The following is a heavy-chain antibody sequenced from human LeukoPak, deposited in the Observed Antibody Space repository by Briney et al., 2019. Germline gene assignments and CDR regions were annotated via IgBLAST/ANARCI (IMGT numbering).Heavy chain of an antibody. D-gene: IGHD2-2*01. J-gene: IGHJ5*02. CDR1: GGSISSYY. CDR3: ARGYCSSTSCSHCNWFDP. CDR2: IYYSGST. V-gene: IGHV4-59*01. Sequence: PSETLSLTCTVSGGSISSYYWSWIRQPPGKGLEWNGYIYYSGSTNYNPSLKSRVTISVDTSKNQFSLKLSSVTAADTAVYYCARGYCSSTSCSHCNWFDPWGQGTLVTVSS.